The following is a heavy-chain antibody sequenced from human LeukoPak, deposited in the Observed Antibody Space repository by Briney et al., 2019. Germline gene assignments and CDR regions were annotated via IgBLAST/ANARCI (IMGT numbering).Heavy chain of an antibody. D-gene: IGHD2/OR15-2a*01. CDR2: INHSGST. V-gene: IGHV4-34*01. J-gene: IGHJ5*02. CDR3: ARGLGNNYFNPPRFNP. CDR1: GGSFSGYY. Sequence: SETLSLTCAVYGGSFSGYYWSWIRQPPGKGLEWIGEINHSGSTNYNPSLKSRVTISVDTSKNQFSLKLSSVTAADTAVYYCARGLGNNYFNPPRFNPWGQGTLVTVSS.